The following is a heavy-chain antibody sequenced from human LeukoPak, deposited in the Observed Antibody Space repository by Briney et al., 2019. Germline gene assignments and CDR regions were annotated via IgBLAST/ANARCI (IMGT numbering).Heavy chain of an antibody. CDR3: ARWIGGYFDY. J-gene: IGHJ4*02. D-gene: IGHD3-16*01. CDR2: ISSSSSYI. Sequence: PGGSLRLSCAASGFTFSSYSMNWVRLAPGKGLEWVSSISSSSSYIYYADSVKGRFTISRDNAKNSLYLQMNSLRAEDTAVYYCARWIGGYFDYWGQGTLVTVSS. CDR1: GFTFSSYS. V-gene: IGHV3-21*01.